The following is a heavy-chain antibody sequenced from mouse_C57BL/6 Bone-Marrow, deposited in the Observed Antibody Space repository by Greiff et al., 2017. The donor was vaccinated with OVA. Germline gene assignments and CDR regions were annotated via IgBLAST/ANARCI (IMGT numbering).Heavy chain of an antibody. J-gene: IGHJ4*01. CDR1: GFTFSDYY. D-gene: IGHD2-1*01. CDR2: INYDGSST. Sequence: EVQVVESEGGLVQPGSSMKLSCTASGFTFSDYYMAWVRQVPEKGLEWVANINYDGSSTYYLDSLKSRFIISRDNAKNILYLQMSSLKSEDTATYYCAREDYGNYVEAMDYWGQGTSVTVSS. CDR3: AREDYGNYVEAMDY. V-gene: IGHV5-16*01.